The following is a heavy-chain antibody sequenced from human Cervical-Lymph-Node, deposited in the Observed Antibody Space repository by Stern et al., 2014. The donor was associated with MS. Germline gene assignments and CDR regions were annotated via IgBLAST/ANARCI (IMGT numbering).Heavy chain of an antibody. Sequence: VQLVESGAEVPKPGSSVKVSCQASGGTFSTFASSWVRQAPGPGLEWMGGIFPVFGTPTYAQEFRGRVTLTADVSTSTVYMELSSLRSDDTAVYYCALSSETSDRWYSLGYDLWGQGTLVTVSS. V-gene: IGHV1-69*01. CDR3: ALSSETSDRWYSLGYDL. CDR2: IFPVFGTP. D-gene: IGHD6-13*01. J-gene: IGHJ5*02. CDR1: GGTFSTFA.